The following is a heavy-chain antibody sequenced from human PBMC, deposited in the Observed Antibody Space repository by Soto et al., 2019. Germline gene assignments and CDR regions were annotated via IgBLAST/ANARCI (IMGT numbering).Heavy chain of an antibody. D-gene: IGHD3-10*01. CDR1: GGSFSGYY. J-gene: IGHJ5*02. Sequence: QVQLQQWGAGLLKPSETLSLTCAVYGGSFSGYYWSWIRQPPGKGLEWIGEINHSGSTKYNPSLKIRLTISVDTSKNQFSLKLSSVTAADTAVYYCARKGGAYYYGSGNYYNWFDPWGQGTLVTVSS. V-gene: IGHV4-34*01. CDR3: ARKGGAYYYGSGNYYNWFDP. CDR2: INHSGST.